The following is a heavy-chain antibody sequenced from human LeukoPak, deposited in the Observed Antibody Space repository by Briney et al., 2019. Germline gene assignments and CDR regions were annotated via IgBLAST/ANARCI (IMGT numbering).Heavy chain of an antibody. Sequence: PGGSLRLSCAASGFTFSSYAMSWVRQAPGKGLEWVSAISGSGGSTYYADSVKGRFTISRDNSKNTLYLRMNSLRVEDTAVYYCAKDGRTTVTYNWFDPWGQGTLVTVSS. V-gene: IGHV3-23*01. J-gene: IGHJ5*02. CDR1: GFTFSSYA. CDR2: ISGSGGST. CDR3: AKDGRTTVTYNWFDP. D-gene: IGHD4-17*01.